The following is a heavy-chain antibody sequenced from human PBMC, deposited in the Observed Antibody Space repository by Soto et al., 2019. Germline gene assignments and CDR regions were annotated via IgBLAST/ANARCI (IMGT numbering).Heavy chain of an antibody. J-gene: IGHJ5*02. D-gene: IGHD1-26*01. Sequence: QVQLVESGGGVVQPGRSLRLSCAASGFTFSSYGMHWVRQAPGKGLEWVAVIWYDGSNKYYADSVKGRFTISRDNSKNTLYLQMNSLTAEDTAVYYCARDSGTYSNWFDPWGQGTLVTVSS. CDR2: IWYDGSNK. V-gene: IGHV3-33*01. CDR1: GFTFSSYG. CDR3: ARDSGTYSNWFDP.